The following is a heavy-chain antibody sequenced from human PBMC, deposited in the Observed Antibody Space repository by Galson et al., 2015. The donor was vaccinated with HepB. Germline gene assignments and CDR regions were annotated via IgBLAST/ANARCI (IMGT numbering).Heavy chain of an antibody. CDR2: IKQDGSEK. CDR3: TTLAGDSGSYFLSDDAFDI. V-gene: IGHV3-7*01. CDR1: GFTFSSYS. Sequence: SLRLSCAASGFTFSSYSMNWVRQAPGKGLEWVANIKQDGSEKYYVDSVKGRFTISRDNAKNSLYLQMNSLRAEDTAVYYCTTLAGDSGSYFLSDDAFDIWGQGTMVTVSS. D-gene: IGHD1-26*01. J-gene: IGHJ3*02.